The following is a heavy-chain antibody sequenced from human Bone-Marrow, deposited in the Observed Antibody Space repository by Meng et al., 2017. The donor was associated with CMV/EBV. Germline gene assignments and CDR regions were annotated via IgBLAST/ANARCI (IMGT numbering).Heavy chain of an antibody. Sequence: ASVKVSCKASGYTFTGYYMHWVRQAPGQGLEWMGWINPNSGGTKYAQRFQGRVTMTRDTSISKAYMELIRLRSDDTAVYYCARVVYRALHYYDYGMDGWGQGTTVTVSS. CDR2: INPNSGGT. J-gene: IGHJ6*02. CDR1: GYTFTGYY. D-gene: IGHD3-16*02. CDR3: ARVVYRALHYYDYGMDG. V-gene: IGHV1-2*02.